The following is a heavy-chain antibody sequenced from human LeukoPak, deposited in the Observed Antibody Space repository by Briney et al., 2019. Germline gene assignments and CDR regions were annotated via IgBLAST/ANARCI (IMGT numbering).Heavy chain of an antibody. J-gene: IGHJ6*03. CDR1: GYTFTGYY. CDR2: INPNSGGT. V-gene: IGHV1-2*02. CDR3: ARRSKVAVAGYHYYMDV. D-gene: IGHD6-19*01. Sequence: ASVKVSCKASGYTFTGYYMHWVRQAPGQGLEWMGWINPNSGGTNYAQKFQGRVTMTRDTSISTAYMELSRLRSDDTAVYYCARRSKVAVAGYHYYMDVWGKGTTVTVSS.